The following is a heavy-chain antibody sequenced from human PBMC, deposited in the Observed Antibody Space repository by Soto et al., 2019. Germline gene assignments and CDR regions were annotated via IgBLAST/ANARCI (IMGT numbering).Heavy chain of an antibody. D-gene: IGHD3-22*01. J-gene: IGHJ2*01. V-gene: IGHV4-31*03. CDR1: GGSISSGGYY. CDR2: VYYSGST. CDR3: ARVTLPSDSSRRWYFDL. Sequence: QVQLQESGPGLVKPSQTLSLTCTVSGGSISSGGYYWSWIRQHPGKSLEWIGYVYYSGSTYYNPNLKSRVTISIHTSKNQFSQHTGSVTAADAAVYYCARVTLPSDSSRRWYFDLWGRGTPVTVSS.